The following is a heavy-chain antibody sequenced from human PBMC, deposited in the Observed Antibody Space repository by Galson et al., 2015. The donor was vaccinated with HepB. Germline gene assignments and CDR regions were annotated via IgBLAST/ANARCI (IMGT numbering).Heavy chain of an antibody. D-gene: IGHD3-10*01. V-gene: IGHV1-69*04. CDR3: ARDPITMLRGVINGMDV. J-gene: IGHJ6*02. Sequence: SVKVSCKASGGTFSSYTISWVRQAPGQGLEWMGRIIPILGIANYAQKFQGRVTITADKSTSTAYMELGSLRSEDTAVYYCARDPITMLRGVINGMDVWGQGTRSPSP. CDR2: IIPILGIA. CDR1: GGTFSSYT.